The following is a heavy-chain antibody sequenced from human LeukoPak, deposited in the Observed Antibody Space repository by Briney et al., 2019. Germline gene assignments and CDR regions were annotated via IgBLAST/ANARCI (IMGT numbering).Heavy chain of an antibody. CDR1: GFTFRSFW. CDR3: ARGGLSAALGY. V-gene: IGHV3-7*01. J-gene: IGHJ4*02. CDR2: IKQDGSEK. D-gene: IGHD6-13*01. Sequence: PGGSLRLSCAASGFTFRSFWMSWVRQAPGKGLEWVANIKQDGSEKYYVDSVKGRSTISRDNAKNSLYLQMNSLRAEDTAVYYCARGGLSAALGYWGQGTLVTVSS.